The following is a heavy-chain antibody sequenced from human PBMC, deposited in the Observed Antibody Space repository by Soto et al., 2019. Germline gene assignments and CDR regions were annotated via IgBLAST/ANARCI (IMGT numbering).Heavy chain of an antibody. V-gene: IGHV3-7*03. CDR1: GFSFSAYY. D-gene: IGHD3-10*01. J-gene: IGHJ4*02. Sequence: PGGSLRRSCAASGFSFSAYYMTWVRQAPGKGLEWVARIKSDGSEQYYVDSVKGRFTISRENAKNSLYLQMNSLRAGDTGLYYCSRENWFQDYWGQGTLVNVSS. CDR2: IKSDGSEQ. CDR3: SRENWFQDY.